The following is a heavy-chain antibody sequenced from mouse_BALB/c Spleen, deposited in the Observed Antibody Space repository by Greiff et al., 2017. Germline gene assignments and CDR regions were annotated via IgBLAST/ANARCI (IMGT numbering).Heavy chain of an antibody. CDR1: GFTFSSFG. Sequence: EVQRVESGGGLVQPGGSRKLSCAASGFTFSSFGMHWVRQAPEKGLEWVAYISSGSSTIYYADTVKGRFTISRDNPKNTLFLQMTSLRSEDTAMYYCARKGLGPGDYFDYWGQGTTLTVSS. J-gene: IGHJ2*01. D-gene: IGHD4-1*01. V-gene: IGHV5-17*02. CDR3: ARKGLGPGDYFDY. CDR2: ISSGSSTI.